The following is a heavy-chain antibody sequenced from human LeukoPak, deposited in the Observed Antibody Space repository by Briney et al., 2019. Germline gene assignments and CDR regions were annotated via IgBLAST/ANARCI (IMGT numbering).Heavy chain of an antibody. CDR3: AREGFSSSWLSPTSGMDV. D-gene: IGHD6-13*01. V-gene: IGHV4-59*12. Sequence: PSETLSLTCTVSGGSISGYFWGWIRQPPGKGLEYIGYIYYSGSTNYDPSLKSRVTMSVDTPKNRFSLKLSSVTAADTAVYYCAREGFSSSWLSPTSGMDVWGQGTTVTVSS. CDR2: IYYSGST. CDR1: GGSISGYF. J-gene: IGHJ6*02.